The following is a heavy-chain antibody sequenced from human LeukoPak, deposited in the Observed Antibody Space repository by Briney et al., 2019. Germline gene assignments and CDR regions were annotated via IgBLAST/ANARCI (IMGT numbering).Heavy chain of an antibody. Sequence: PSETLSLTCTVSGGSISSSSYYWRWIRPPAGKGLEWIGLMYTSATTDYNPSLKSRVTMSVDTSKNHFSLRLSSVTAADTAVYYCARTAKAYKNDWDVFDYWGQGILVTVSS. V-gene: IGHV4-61*02. CDR2: MYTSATT. D-gene: IGHD3-9*01. CDR1: GGSISSSSYY. J-gene: IGHJ4*02. CDR3: ARTAKAYKNDWDVFDY.